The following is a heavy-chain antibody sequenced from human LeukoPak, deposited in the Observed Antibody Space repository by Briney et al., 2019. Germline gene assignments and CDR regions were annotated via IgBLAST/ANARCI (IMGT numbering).Heavy chain of an antibody. V-gene: IGHV4-30-2*01. D-gene: IGHD4-17*01. J-gene: IGHJ4*02. CDR2: IYHSGST. CDR3: ARGEDGTGDYRPTYFDS. Sequence: PSQTLSLTCTVSGGSISSGGYYWSWIRQPPGKGLEWIGYIYHSGSTYYNPSLKSRVTISVDRSKNQFSLNLTSVTAADTAVYYCARGEDGTGDYRPTYFDSWGQGTLVTVSS. CDR1: GGSISSGGYY.